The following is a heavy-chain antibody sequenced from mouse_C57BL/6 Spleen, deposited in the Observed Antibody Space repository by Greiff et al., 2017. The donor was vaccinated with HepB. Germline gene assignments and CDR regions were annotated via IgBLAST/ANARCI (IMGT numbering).Heavy chain of an antibody. CDR1: GFTFSNYW. CDR2: IRLKSDNYAT. J-gene: IGHJ4*01. Sequence: EVKLQESGGGLVQPGGSMKLSCVASGFTFSNYWMNWVRQSPEKGLEWVAQIRLKSDNYATHYAESVKGRFTISRDDSKSSVYLQMNNLRAEDTGIYYCTSERYYYAMDYWGQGTSVTVSS. CDR3: TSERYYYAMDY. D-gene: IGHD2-12*01. V-gene: IGHV6-3*01.